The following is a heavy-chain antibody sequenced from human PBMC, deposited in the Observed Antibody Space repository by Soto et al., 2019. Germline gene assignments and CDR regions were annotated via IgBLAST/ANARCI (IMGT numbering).Heavy chain of an antibody. D-gene: IGHD2-15*01. CDR1: GGTFSSYA. J-gene: IGHJ1*01. Sequence: QVQLVQSGAEVKKPGSSVKVSCKASGGTFSSYAISWVRQAPGQGLEWMGGIIPIFGTANYAQKFQGRVTSTAEESTSTAYMELSSLRSEDTAVYCCAAEVVPPEYFQHWGQGTLVTVSS. CDR2: IIPIFGTA. CDR3: AAEVVPPEYFQH. V-gene: IGHV1-69*12.